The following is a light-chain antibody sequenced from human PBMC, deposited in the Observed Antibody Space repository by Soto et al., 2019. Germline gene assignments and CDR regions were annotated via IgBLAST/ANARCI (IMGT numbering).Light chain of an antibody. Sequence: DIVLTQSPGTLSSSPGERATLSCRASQSISSSYFAWYQQKPGHATRLLIYGASSRPTGIPDRFSGSGSGTDFTLTISSLQPEDFAVYYCQQYDTLLLTFGGGTKVEIK. CDR1: QSISSSY. V-gene: IGKV3-20*01. CDR3: QQYDTLLLT. J-gene: IGKJ4*01. CDR2: GAS.